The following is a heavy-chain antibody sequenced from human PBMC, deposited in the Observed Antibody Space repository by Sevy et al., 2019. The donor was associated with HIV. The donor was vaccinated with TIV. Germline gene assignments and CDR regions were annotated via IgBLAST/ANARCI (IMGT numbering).Heavy chain of an antibody. CDR3: AREGTVYDFWSGHYPIGWFDP. CDR1: GGSFSGYY. D-gene: IGHD3-3*01. V-gene: IGHV4-34*01. Sequence: SETLSLTCAVYGGSFSGYYWSWIRQPPGKGLEWIGEINHRGSTNYNPSLKSRVTITVDTSKNQFSLRLSSVTAADTAVYYCAREGTVYDFWSGHYPIGWFDPWGQGTLVTVSS. CDR2: INHRGST. J-gene: IGHJ5*02.